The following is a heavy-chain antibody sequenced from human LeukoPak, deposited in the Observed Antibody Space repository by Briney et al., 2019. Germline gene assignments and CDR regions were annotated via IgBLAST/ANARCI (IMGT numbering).Heavy chain of an antibody. J-gene: IGHJ2*01. D-gene: IGHD3-22*01. Sequence: AETLSLTCTVSGVSISSCDYYWSWIRQPPGKGLEWVVSYDYSGSTNYNPSLKSRVTISVDTSKNQLSLKLSSVTAADTAVYYCARSNYYDSSGSIWYFDLWGRGTLVTVSS. CDR2: YDYSGST. CDR1: GVSISSCDYY. CDR3: ARSNYYDSSGSIWYFDL. V-gene: IGHV4-61*08.